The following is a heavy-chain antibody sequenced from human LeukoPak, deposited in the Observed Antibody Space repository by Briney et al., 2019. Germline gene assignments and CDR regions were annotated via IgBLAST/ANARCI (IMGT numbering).Heavy chain of an antibody. D-gene: IGHD2-2*01. CDR3: TAREVPAAQSDY. CDR2: ISSGTNTI. CDR1: GFSFSDYS. J-gene: IGHJ4*02. V-gene: IGHV3-48*02. Sequence: GGSLRLSCAASGFSFSDYSMNWVRQAPGKGLEWGSYISSGTNTIYYADSVKGRFIISRDNAKNSLYLQMNSLRDEDTAVYYCTAREVPAAQSDYWGQGTLVTVSS.